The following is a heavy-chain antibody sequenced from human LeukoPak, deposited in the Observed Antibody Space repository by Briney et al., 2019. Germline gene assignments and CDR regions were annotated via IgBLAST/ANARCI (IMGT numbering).Heavy chain of an antibody. D-gene: IGHD5-18*01. V-gene: IGHV3-48*02. Sequence: PGRSLRLSCAASGFIFRNYVMHWVRQAPGKRLEWVTYISSSDNTIHYADSVKGRFTISRDNAKNSLYLEMNSLRDEDTAVYYCARVHRGYSYGRLDYWGQGTLVTVSS. J-gene: IGHJ4*02. CDR1: GFIFRNYV. CDR2: ISSSDNTI. CDR3: ARVHRGYSYGRLDY.